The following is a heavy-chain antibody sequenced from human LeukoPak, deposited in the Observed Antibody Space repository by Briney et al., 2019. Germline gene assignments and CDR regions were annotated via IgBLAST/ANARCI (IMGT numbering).Heavy chain of an antibody. CDR3: AKERRSRLYYYYMDV. Sequence: GGSLRLSCAASGFTFDDYTMHWVRQAPGKGLEWVSLISWDGGSTYYADSVKGRFTISRDNSKNSLYLQMNSLRTEDTALYYCAKERRSRLYYYYMDVWGKGTTVTVSS. CDR2: ISWDGGST. J-gene: IGHJ6*03. D-gene: IGHD1-26*01. V-gene: IGHV3-43*01. CDR1: GFTFDDYT.